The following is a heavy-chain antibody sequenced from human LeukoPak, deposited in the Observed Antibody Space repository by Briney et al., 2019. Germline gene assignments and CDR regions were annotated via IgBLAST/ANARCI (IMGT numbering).Heavy chain of an antibody. V-gene: IGHV4-59*01. Sequence: PSETLSLTCTVSGGSISSYYWSWIRQPPGKGLEWIGYIYYSGSTNYNSSLKSRVTISVDTSKNQFSLKLSSVTAADTAVYYCARGGSNVDYWGQGTLVTVSS. CDR1: GGSISSYY. CDR3: ARGGSNVDY. D-gene: IGHD3-16*01. J-gene: IGHJ4*02. CDR2: IYYSGST.